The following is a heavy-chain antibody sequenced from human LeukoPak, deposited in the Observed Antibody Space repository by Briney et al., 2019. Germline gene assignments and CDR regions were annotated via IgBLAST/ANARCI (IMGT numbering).Heavy chain of an antibody. CDR3: ARHLDHDSFDY. CDR2: IYPGDSDT. D-gene: IGHD1-1*01. Sequence: GASPKISCKGSGYSFTTYWIAWVRQMPGKGREWMGIIYPGDSDTRYSPSFQGQVTISADRSISTAYLQWSSLKASDTAMYYCARHLDHDSFDYWGQGALVTVSS. J-gene: IGHJ4*02. V-gene: IGHV5-51*01. CDR1: GYSFTTYW.